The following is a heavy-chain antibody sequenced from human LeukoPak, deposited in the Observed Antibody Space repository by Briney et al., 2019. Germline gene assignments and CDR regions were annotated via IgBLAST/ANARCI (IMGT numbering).Heavy chain of an antibody. CDR2: INPSGGST. Sequence: ASVKVSCKASGYTFTSYYMHWVRQAPGQGLEWMGIINPSGGSTSYAQKFQGIVTMTRDTSTSTVYMELSSLRSEDTAVYYCARDGRVGSSSHYYFDYWGQGTLVTVSS. J-gene: IGHJ4*02. D-gene: IGHD6-13*01. CDR3: ARDGRVGSSSHYYFDY. CDR1: GYTFTSYY. V-gene: IGHV1-46*01.